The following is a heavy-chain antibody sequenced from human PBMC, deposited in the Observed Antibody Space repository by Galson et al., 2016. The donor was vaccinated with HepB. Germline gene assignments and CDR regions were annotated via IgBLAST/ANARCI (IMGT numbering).Heavy chain of an antibody. Sequence: SLRLSCAGSGFVFSAYGFNWIRQAPGKGLEWVSSISNAGSYRHYTDSVKGRFTIFRDNDKHSLYLQMNSLRAEDTAVYYCARSGGTYSSSSYYFDSWGQGTLVAVSS. CDR3: ARSGGTYSSSSYYFDS. J-gene: IGHJ4*02. CDR2: ISNAGSYR. D-gene: IGHD6-6*01. V-gene: IGHV3-21*01. CDR1: GFVFSAYG.